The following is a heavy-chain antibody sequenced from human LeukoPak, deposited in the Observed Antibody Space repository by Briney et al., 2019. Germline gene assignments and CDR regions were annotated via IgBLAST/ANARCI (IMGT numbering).Heavy chain of an antibody. CDR2: VHYSGST. D-gene: IGHD5-12*01. Sequence: KPSETLSLTCTVSGGSVSSGSYYWSWIRQPQGKGLEWIGYVHYSGSTNYNPSLKSRVTISVDTSKNQFSLKLSSVTAADTALYLCTRGILATILSFEYWGQGTLVTVSS. CDR3: TRGILATILSFEY. V-gene: IGHV4-61*01. J-gene: IGHJ4*02. CDR1: GGSVSSGSYY.